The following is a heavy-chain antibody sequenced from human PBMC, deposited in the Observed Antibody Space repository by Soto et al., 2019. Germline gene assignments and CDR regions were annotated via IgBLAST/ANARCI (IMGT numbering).Heavy chain of an antibody. V-gene: IGHV3-7*01. CDR2: IKQGGRDK. CDR3: ARDNMKNTVDV. CDR1: GFTFSSYW. Sequence: GGSLRLSCAASGFTFSSYWMSWVRQAPGKGPEWVANIKQGGRDKYYVDSVKGRFTISRDNAKNSLYLQMNSLRAEDTAVYFCARDNMKNTVDVWGKRTTVTVSS. J-gene: IGHJ6*04. D-gene: IGHD2-2*02.